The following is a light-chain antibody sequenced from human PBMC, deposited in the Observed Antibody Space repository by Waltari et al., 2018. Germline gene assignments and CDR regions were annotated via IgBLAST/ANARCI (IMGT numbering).Light chain of an antibody. V-gene: IGLV1-44*01. CDR3: AAWDDSLNGRSV. J-gene: IGLJ1*01. Sequence: QSVLTQPPSASGTPGQRVTISCSGSSSNIGRNTVHWYQQLPGTAPKLLLYNNNQRPSGVPDLFAGSKSGTSASLVISGLQSDDEADYYCAAWDDSLNGRSVFGTGTEVTVL. CDR1: SSNIGRNT. CDR2: NNN.